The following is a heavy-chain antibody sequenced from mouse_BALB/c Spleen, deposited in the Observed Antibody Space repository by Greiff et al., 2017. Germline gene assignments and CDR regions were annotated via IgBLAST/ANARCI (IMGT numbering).Heavy chain of an antibody. V-gene: IGHV1S56*01. Sequence: QVQLKQSGPELVKPGASVRISCKASGYTFTSYYIHWVKQRPGQGLEWIGWIYPGNVNTKYNEKFKGKATLTADKSSSTAYMQLSSLTSEDSAVYFCARRGGNFLYAMDYWGQGTSVTVSS. D-gene: IGHD2-1*01. J-gene: IGHJ4*01. CDR1: GYTFTSYY. CDR2: IYPGNVNT. CDR3: ARRGGNFLYAMDY.